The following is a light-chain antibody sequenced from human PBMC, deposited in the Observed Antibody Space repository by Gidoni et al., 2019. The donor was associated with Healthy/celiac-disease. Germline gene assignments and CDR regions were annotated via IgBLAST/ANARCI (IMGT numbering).Light chain of an antibody. Sequence: QAALPQPASVSGSPGQPITISCTGTTSDVGGYIYVSWYQQHPGKAPKLMIYDVSDRHAGVSNRFSGSKSGNTASLTISGLQAEDEADYYCSSYTTSSAMVFGGGTKVTVL. CDR1: TSDVGGYIY. V-gene: IGLV2-14*03. CDR3: SSYTTSSAMV. J-gene: IGLJ3*02. CDR2: DVS.